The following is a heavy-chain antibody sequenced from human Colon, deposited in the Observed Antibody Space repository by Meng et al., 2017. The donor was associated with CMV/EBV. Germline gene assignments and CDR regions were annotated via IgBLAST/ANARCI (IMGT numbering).Heavy chain of an antibody. CDR3: ARDLSWLGLYYFDY. Sequence: SETLSLTCTVSGGSISSSSYYWGWIRQPPGKGLEWIGSIYYSGSTYYNPSLKSRVTISVDTSKNQFSLKLSSVTAADTAVYYCARDLSWLGLYYFDYWGQGTLVTVS. J-gene: IGHJ4*02. CDR2: IYYSGST. V-gene: IGHV4-39*07. D-gene: IGHD6-19*01. CDR1: GGSISSSSYY.